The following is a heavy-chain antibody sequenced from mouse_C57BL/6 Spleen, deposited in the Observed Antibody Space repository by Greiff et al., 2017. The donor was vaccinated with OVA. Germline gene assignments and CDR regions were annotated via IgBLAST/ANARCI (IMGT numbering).Heavy chain of an antibody. Sequence: EVQRVESGGGLVKPGGSLKLSCAASGFTFSSYAMSWVRQTPVKRLEWVATISAGGSYTYYPDNVKGRFTISRDNAKNNLYLQMSHLKSEDTAMYYCARESYGNSLDYWGQGTSVTVSS. V-gene: IGHV5-4*01. D-gene: IGHD2-1*01. J-gene: IGHJ4*01. CDR2: ISAGGSYT. CDR3: ARESYGNSLDY. CDR1: GFTFSSYA.